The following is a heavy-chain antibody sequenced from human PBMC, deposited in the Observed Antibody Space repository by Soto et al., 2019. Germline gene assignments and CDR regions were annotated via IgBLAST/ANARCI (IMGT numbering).Heavy chain of an antibody. CDR2: ISDSGEST. J-gene: IGHJ6*02. CDR3: ARCIGISRFGVDV. Sequence: GGSLRLSCAASGFTFNTYAMSWVRQAPGKGLEWVSGISDSGESTYYADSVKGRFTISRDNPKNTLSLQMNSLRAEDTAAYFCARCIGISRFGVDVWGQGTTVTVSS. CDR1: GFTFNTYA. D-gene: IGHD1-1*01. V-gene: IGHV3-23*01.